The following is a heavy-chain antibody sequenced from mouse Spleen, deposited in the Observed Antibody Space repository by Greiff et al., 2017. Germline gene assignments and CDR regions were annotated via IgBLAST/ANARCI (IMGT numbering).Heavy chain of an antibody. J-gene: IGHJ2*01. CDR3: ERGDYDGYVDYFDY. D-gene: IGHD1-2*01. CDR1: GYAFSSSW. CDR2: IYPGDGDT. Sequence: VKLQESGPELVKPGASVKISCKASGYAFSSSWMNWVKQRPGKGLEWIGRIYPGDGDTNYNGKFKGKATLTADKSSSTAYMQLSSLTSEDSAVDFCERGDYDGYVDYFDYWGQGTTLTVSS. V-gene: IGHV1-82*01.